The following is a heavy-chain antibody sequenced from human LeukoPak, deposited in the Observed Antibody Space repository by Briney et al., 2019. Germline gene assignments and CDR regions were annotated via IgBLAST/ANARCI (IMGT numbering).Heavy chain of an antibody. D-gene: IGHD3-10*01. CDR1: GFTFSSYA. CDR2: ITGSGGST. Sequence: GGSLRLSCAASGFTFSSYAMSWVRQAPGKGLEWVSAITGSGGSTYYADSVKGWFTISRDNSKNTLYLQMNSLRAEDTAVYYCAMPSMVRGVMGWFAPWGQGTLVTVS. V-gene: IGHV3-23*01. CDR3: AMPSMVRGVMGWFAP. J-gene: IGHJ5*02.